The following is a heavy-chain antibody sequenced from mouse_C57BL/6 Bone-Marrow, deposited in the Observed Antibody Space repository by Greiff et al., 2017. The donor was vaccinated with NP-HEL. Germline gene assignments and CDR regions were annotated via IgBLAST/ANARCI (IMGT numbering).Heavy chain of an antibody. D-gene: IGHD2-4*01. CDR2: IDPENGDT. V-gene: IGHV14-4*01. J-gene: IGHJ3*01. CDR1: GFNIKDDY. Sequence: VQLQQSGAELVRPGASVKLSCTASGFNIKDDYMHWVKQRPEQGLEWIGWIDPENGDTEYASKFQGKATITADTSSNTAYLQLSSLTSEDTAVYYCTTRGLRQGPWCAYWGQGTLVTVSA. CDR3: TTRGLRQGPWCAY.